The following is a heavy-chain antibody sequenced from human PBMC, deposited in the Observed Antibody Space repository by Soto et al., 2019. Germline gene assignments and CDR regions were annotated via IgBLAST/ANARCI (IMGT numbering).Heavy chain of an antibody. V-gene: IGHV4-34*01. CDR1: GGSFSPYF. D-gene: IGHD6-19*01. J-gene: IGHJ2*01. Sequence: QVQLQQWGAGLLKPSETLSLTCAVYGGSFSPYFWSWIRQPPGKGLGWIGEINHSGNTNYNPSLTRRATLSVDTSKNQVSLKLTSVTAADTAVYYCARLASGWQYYYFDFWGRGTPVTVSS. CDR3: ARLASGWQYYYFDF. CDR2: INHSGNT.